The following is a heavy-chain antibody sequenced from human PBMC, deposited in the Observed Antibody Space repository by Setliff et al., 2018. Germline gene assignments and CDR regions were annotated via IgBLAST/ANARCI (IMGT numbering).Heavy chain of an antibody. Sequence: ASVKVSCKASGYTFTSYDINWVRQATGQGLEWMGWMNPNSGNTGYAQKFQGRVTMTRNTSISTASMELSSLRSEDTAVYYCARAELLWFGGFDPWGQGTLVTVSS. CDR2: MNPNSGNT. CDR3: ARAELLWFGGFDP. V-gene: IGHV1-8*02. D-gene: IGHD3-10*01. J-gene: IGHJ5*02. CDR1: GYTFTSYD.